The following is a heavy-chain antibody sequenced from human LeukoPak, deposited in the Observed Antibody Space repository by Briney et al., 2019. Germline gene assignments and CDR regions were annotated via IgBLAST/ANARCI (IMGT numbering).Heavy chain of an antibody. D-gene: IGHD2-2*02. J-gene: IGHJ4*02. Sequence: GGSLRLSCAASGFTFSSYSMNWVRQAPGKGLEWVSSTSSSSSYIYYADSEKGRFTISRDNAKNSLYLQMNSLRADDTAVYYCAAFSGGYCSSTSCYTDYWGQGTLVTVSS. CDR1: GFTFSSYS. CDR3: AAFSGGYCSSTSCYTDY. V-gene: IGHV3-21*01. CDR2: TSSSSSYI.